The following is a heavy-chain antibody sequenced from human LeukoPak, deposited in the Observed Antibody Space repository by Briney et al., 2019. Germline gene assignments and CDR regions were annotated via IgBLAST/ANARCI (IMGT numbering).Heavy chain of an antibody. V-gene: IGHV3-21*01. CDR2: ISSSSSYI. CDR3: ARDPSYGAYYFDY. D-gene: IGHD4-17*01. CDR1: GFTFSSYS. Sequence: GGSLRLPCAASGFTFSSYSMNWVRQAPGKGLEWVSSISSSSSYIYYADSVKGRFTISRDNAKNSLYLQMNSLRAEDTAVYYCARDPSYGAYYFDYWGQGTLVTVSS. J-gene: IGHJ4*02.